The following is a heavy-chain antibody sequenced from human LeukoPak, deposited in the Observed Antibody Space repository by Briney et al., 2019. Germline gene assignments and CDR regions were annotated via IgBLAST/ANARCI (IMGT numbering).Heavy chain of an antibody. Sequence: SETLSLTCTVSGGSISSGSYYWSWIRQPAGKGLEWIGRIYTSGSTNYNPSLKSRVTISVDTSKNQFSLKLSSVTAADTAVYYCARHSRYSSGWYYFDYWGQGTLVTVSS. CDR2: IYTSGST. CDR1: GGSISSGSYY. V-gene: IGHV4-61*02. J-gene: IGHJ4*02. D-gene: IGHD6-19*01. CDR3: ARHSRYSSGWYYFDY.